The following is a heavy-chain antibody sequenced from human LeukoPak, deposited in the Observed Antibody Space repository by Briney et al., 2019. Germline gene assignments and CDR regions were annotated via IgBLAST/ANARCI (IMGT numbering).Heavy chain of an antibody. J-gene: IGHJ4*02. V-gene: IGHV4-34*01. D-gene: IGHD3-10*01. CDR2: INHSGST. CDR3: ARASGYYGSGNNFDY. CDR1: GGSFSGYY. Sequence: PSETLSLTCAVYGGSFSGYYWSWIRQPPGKGLGWIGEINHSGSTNYNPSLKSRVTISVDKSKNQFSLKLSSVTAADTAVYYCARASGYYGSGNNFDYWGQGTLVTVSS.